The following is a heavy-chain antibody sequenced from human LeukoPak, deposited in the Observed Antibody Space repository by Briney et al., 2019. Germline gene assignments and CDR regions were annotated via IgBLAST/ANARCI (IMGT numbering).Heavy chain of an antibody. CDR1: GGAISSDNYY. J-gene: IGHJ4*02. V-gene: IGHV4-39*01. CDR2: INYSGTT. CDR3: ARLSDY. Sequence: AETLSLTCTVSGGAISSDNYYWGWIRQPPGKGLEGIGSINYSGTTYYNPSLKSRVSISVDTSTTQFSLRLSSATAADTAVYYCARLSDYWGQGTLVTVSS.